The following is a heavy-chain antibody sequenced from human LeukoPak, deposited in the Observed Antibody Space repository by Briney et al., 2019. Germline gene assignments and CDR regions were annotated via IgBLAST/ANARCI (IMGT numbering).Heavy chain of an antibody. CDR1: GGSISSSSYY. J-gene: IGHJ5*02. V-gene: IGHV4-39*01. CDR3: ARRYVVVPAAMGNWFAP. CDR2: IYYSGST. Sequence: SETLSLTCTVSGGSISSSSYYWGWIRQPPGKGLEWIGSIYYSGSTYYNPSLKSRVTISVDTSKNQFSLKLSSVTAADTAWYYCARRYVVVPAAMGNWFAPWGEGTLVTVSS. D-gene: IGHD2-2*01.